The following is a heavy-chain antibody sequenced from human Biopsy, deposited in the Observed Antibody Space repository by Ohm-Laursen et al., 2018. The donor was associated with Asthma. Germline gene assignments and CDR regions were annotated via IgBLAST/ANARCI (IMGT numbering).Heavy chain of an antibody. V-gene: IGHV3-11*01. Sequence: SLRLSCTASGFTFSDYYMSWIRQAPGKGLEWVSYISSSGATIYYADSLRGRFTISRDNAKNSLYLQMNSLRAEDTAVYYCARVMELELLDYWGQGTLVTVSS. CDR2: ISSSGATI. J-gene: IGHJ4*02. D-gene: IGHD1-7*01. CDR1: GFTFSDYY. CDR3: ARVMELELLDY.